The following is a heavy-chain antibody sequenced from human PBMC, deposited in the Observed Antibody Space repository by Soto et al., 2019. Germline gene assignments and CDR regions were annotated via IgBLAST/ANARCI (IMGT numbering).Heavy chain of an antibody. J-gene: IGHJ6*02. CDR2: ISGDGGST. Sequence: GGSLRLSCAASGFTFDDYAMHWVRQAPGKGLEWVSLISGDGGSTYYADSVKGRFTISRDNSKNSLYLQMNSLRTEDTALYYCAKVAWSKGVEVVPAVKDYYYYYGMDVWGQGTTVTVSS. CDR1: GFTFDDYA. CDR3: AKVAWSKGVEVVPAVKDYYYYYGMDV. D-gene: IGHD2-2*01. V-gene: IGHV3-43*02.